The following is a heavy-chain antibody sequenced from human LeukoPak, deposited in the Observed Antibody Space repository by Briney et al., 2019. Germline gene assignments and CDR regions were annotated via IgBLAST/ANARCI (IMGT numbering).Heavy chain of an antibody. J-gene: IGHJ4*02. CDR2: IYYSGST. CDR3: ARGRSSGYEIDY. Sequence: PSETLSLTCTVSGGSISSYYWSWIRQPPGKGLEWIGYIYYSGSTNYNPSLKSRVTISVDTSKNQLSLKLSSVTAADTAVYYCARGRSSGYEIDYWGQGTLVTVSS. D-gene: IGHD3-22*01. V-gene: IGHV4-59*01. CDR1: GGSISSYY.